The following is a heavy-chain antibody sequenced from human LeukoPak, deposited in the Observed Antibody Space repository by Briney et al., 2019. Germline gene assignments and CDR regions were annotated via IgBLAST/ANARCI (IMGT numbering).Heavy chain of an antibody. D-gene: IGHD6-13*01. Sequence: SETLSLTCTVSGGSISSGGYSWSWIRQHPGKGLEWIGYIYYSGSTYYNPSLKSRVTISVDTSKNQFSLKLSSVTAADTAVYYCAAGLIAAASIDYWGQGTLVTVSS. CDR1: GGSISSGGYS. J-gene: IGHJ4*02. CDR2: IYYSGST. V-gene: IGHV4-31*03. CDR3: AAGLIAAASIDY.